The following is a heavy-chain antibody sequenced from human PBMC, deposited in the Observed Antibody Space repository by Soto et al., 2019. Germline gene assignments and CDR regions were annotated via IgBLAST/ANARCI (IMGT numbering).Heavy chain of an antibody. CDR3: AKDWGYCSSTSCYWNWFDP. D-gene: IGHD2-2*01. Sequence: GGSLRLSCAASGFTFSDYYMSWIRQAPGKGLEWVSYISSSGSTIYYADSVKGRFTISRDNSKNTLYLQMNSLRAEDTAVYYCAKDWGYCSSTSCYWNWFDPWGQGTLVTVSS. CDR2: ISSSGSTI. J-gene: IGHJ5*02. V-gene: IGHV3-11*04. CDR1: GFTFSDYY.